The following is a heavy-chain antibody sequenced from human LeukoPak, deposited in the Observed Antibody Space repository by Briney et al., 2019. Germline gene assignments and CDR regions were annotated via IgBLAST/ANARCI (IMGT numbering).Heavy chain of an antibody. CDR3: ARDHCSSTSCPWGWFDP. D-gene: IGHD2-2*01. V-gene: IGHV4-61*02. CDR1: GGSISSGGYS. J-gene: IGHJ5*02. Sequence: SETLSLTCAVSGGSISSGGYSWSWIRQPAGKGLEWIGRIYTSGSTNYNPSLKSRVTMSVDTSKNQFSLKLSSVTAADTAVYYCARDHCSSTSCPWGWFDPWGQGTLVTVSS. CDR2: IYTSGST.